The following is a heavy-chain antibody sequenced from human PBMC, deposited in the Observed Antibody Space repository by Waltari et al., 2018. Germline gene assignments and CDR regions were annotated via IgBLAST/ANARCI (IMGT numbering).Heavy chain of an antibody. D-gene: IGHD4-17*01. J-gene: IGHJ4*02. CDR1: GCTSSTYG. CDR2: IWYDGSNK. Sequence: QLVESGGGGVRPGRSWSLACAASGCTSSTYGLHWVRQAPGKGLEWVAVIWYDGSNKYYADSVKGRFTISRDNSKNTLYLQMNSLRAEDTAVYYCARNDYGDYDGGIWGQGTLVTVSS. V-gene: IGHV3-33*01. CDR3: ARNDYGDYDGGI.